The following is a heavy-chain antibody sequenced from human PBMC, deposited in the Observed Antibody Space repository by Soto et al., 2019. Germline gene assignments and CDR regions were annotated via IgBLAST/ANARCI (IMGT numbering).Heavy chain of an antibody. CDR1: GFTLSMSA. V-gene: IGHV3-23*01. CDR3: AKDRGIIVKAGDAFDV. J-gene: IGHJ3*01. Sequence: GGSLRLSCASSGFTLSMSAVNWVRQAPGKGLEWVSYISDSGDRTYYADSVKGRFTISRDRSKNTVSLQMDSLRAEDTAVYYCAKDRGIIVKAGDAFDVWGQGTKVTISS. CDR2: ISDSGDRT. D-gene: IGHD3-16*02.